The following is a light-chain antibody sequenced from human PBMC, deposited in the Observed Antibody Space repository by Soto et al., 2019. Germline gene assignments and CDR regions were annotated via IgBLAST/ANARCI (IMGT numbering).Light chain of an antibody. CDR3: QQRRYWPVT. V-gene: IGKV3-11*01. Sequence: EIVLTQSPAILSMSPGERATLSCRASQSVSSYFAWYQQKPGKAPRLLIYDASNRATGVTARFSGSGSGTDFTLTISSLEPEDCAVYYCQQRRYWPVTFGQGTKVEIK. CDR1: QSVSSY. J-gene: IGKJ1*01. CDR2: DAS.